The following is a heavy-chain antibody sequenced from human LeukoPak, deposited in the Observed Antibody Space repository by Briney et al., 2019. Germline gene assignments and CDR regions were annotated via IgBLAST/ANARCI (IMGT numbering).Heavy chain of an antibody. CDR3: AKDARRTSGWYFFDY. Sequence: GGSLRLSCAASGFAFSSQAMGWVRQAPGKGLEWVSVISDSGSIIYYADSVKGRFTISRDNSKNTLFLQMNSLRADDTAVYYCAKDARRTSGWYFFDYWGQGTLVTVSS. D-gene: IGHD6-19*01. CDR1: GFAFSSQA. CDR2: ISDSGSII. V-gene: IGHV3-23*01. J-gene: IGHJ4*02.